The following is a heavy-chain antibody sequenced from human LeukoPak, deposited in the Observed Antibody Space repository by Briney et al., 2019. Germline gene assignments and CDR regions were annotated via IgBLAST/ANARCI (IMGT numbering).Heavy chain of an antibody. V-gene: IGHV4-59*11. CDR2: IYYSGST. CDR1: GGSISSHY. Sequence: PSETLSLTCTDSGGSISSHYWSWIRQPPGKGLEGRGDIYYSGSTNYNPSLKSRGTISVDTSKNQFSLKLSSVTAAGTAVDYCAIAEADDPGYFDYWGQGTLATVSS. J-gene: IGHJ4*02. D-gene: IGHD6-13*01. CDR3: AIAEADDPGYFDY.